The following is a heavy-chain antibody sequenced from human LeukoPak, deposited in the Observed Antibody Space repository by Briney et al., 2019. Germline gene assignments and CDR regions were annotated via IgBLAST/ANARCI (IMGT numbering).Heavy chain of an antibody. J-gene: IGHJ6*03. CDR3: ARVPKLRYFDWLPLYYYMDV. V-gene: IGHV1-69*04. CDR2: IIPILGIA. CDR1: GGTFSNYA. Sequence: GASVKVSCKASGGTFSNYAISWVRQAPGQGLEWMGRIIPILGIANYAQKFQGRVTITADKPTSTAYMELSSLRSEDTAVYYCARVPKLRYFDWLPLYYYMDVWGKGTTVTVSS. D-gene: IGHD3-9*01.